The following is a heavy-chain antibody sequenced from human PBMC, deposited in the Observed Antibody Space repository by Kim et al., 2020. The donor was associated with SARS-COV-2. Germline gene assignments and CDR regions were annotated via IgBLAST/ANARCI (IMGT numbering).Heavy chain of an antibody. V-gene: IGHV4-30-2*01. D-gene: IGHD3-10*01. J-gene: IGHJ6*02. CDR3: ARGYGSGSPYGMDV. Sequence: NPSIKGGVTISVDRSKNQFTRKLSSVTAADTAVYYCARGYGSGSPYGMDVWGQGTTVTVSS.